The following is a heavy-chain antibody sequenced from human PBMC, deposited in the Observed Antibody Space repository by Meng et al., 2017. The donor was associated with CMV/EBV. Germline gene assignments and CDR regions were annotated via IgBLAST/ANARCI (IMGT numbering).Heavy chain of an antibody. CDR3: VKDHKD. Sequence: GSLRLSCVGSGVTFSSYALSWVRQAPGKGLEWVSTVSGSSITTYYADSVKGRFTISRDNYNDILSLEMNSLRAEDTALYYCVKDHKDWGHGTLVTVSS. CDR1: GVTFSSYA. V-gene: IGHV3-23*01. J-gene: IGHJ4*01. CDR2: VSGSSITT.